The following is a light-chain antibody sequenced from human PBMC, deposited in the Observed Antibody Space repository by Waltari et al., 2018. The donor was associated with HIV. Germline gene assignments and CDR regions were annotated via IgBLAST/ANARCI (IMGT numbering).Light chain of an antibody. J-gene: IGKJ4*01. CDR2: WAS. Sequence: DIVMTQSPDSLAVSLGERATIKCKSSQRVLYTSNNKTYLAWYQQKPGQPPKLLIYWASTRAFGVSDRFTGSGSGTNFSLTISGLQADDLAVYYCQQYYTLPPTFGGGTKVEIK. CDR3: QQYYTLPPT. CDR1: QRVLYTSNNKTY. V-gene: IGKV4-1*01.